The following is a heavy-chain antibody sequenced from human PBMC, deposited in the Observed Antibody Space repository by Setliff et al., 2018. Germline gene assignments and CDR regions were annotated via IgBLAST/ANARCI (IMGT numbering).Heavy chain of an antibody. Sequence: GSLRLSCAASGFSFGSFWMSWVRQPPGKGLEWVANINQDGDATIAHYADSVKGRFTISRDNARNALYLQMVSLRGEDTGVYFCAALDWGENFYNVDVWGKGTTVTVSS. CDR1: GFSFGSFW. J-gene: IGHJ6*03. V-gene: IGHV3-7*01. D-gene: IGHD7-27*01. CDR3: AALDWGENFYNVDV. CDR2: INQDGDATIA.